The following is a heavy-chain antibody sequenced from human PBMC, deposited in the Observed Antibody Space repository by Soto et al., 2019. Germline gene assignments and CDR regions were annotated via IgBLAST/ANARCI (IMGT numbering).Heavy chain of an antibody. CDR1: GFTFTSYT. CDR3: VRDLHYGFDY. D-gene: IGHD4-17*01. CDR2: ISTGGEAM. Sequence: ESGGDLIQPGGSLRLSCAASGFTFTSYTMNWVRQAPGKGLEWVSYISTGGEAMQYADSVKGRFTISRDNAKNAVYLQMNSLRDEDTAVYYCVRDLHYGFDYWGQGTLVTVSS. J-gene: IGHJ4*02. V-gene: IGHV3-48*02.